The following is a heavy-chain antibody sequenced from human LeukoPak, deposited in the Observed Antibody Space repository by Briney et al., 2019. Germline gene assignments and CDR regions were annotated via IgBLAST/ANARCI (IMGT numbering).Heavy chain of an antibody. CDR1: GFTVSSNY. J-gene: IGHJ4*02. CDR3: ARDSVAVAGTDC. Sequence: GGSLRLSCAASGFTVSSNYMTWVRQAPGKGLEWVSVIYSGGSTYYADSVKGRFTISRNNSKNTLYLQMNSLRAEDTAVYYCARDSVAVAGTDCWGQGTLVTVSS. V-gene: IGHV3-53*01. CDR2: IYSGGST. D-gene: IGHD6-19*01.